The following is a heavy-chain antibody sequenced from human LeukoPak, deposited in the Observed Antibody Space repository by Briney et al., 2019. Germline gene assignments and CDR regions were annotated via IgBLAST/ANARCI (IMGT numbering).Heavy chain of an antibody. J-gene: IGHJ4*02. CDR1: GYTFTSYY. Sequence: GASVKVSCKASGYTFTSYYMHWVRQAPGQGLEWMGIINPSGGSTSYAHKFQGRVTMTRDTSTSTVYMELSSLRSEDTAVYYCATLGKTTRRAEAFVGYWGQGTLVTVSS. D-gene: IGHD3-16*01. V-gene: IGHV1-46*03. CDR2: INPSGGST. CDR3: ATLGKTTRRAEAFVGY.